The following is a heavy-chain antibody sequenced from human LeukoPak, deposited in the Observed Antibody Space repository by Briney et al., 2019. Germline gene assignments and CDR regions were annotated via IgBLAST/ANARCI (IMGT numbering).Heavy chain of an antibody. CDR3: ARLIVGAFQVTGNYFDY. J-gene: IGHJ4*02. V-gene: IGHV4-34*01. D-gene: IGHD1-26*01. CDR1: GGSFSGYY. Sequence: PSETLSLTCAVYGGSFSGYYWSWIRQPPGKGLEWIGEINHSGSTNYNPSLKSRVTISVDTSKNQFSLKLSSVTAADTAVYYCARLIVGAFQVTGNYFDYWGQGTLVTVSS. CDR2: INHSGST.